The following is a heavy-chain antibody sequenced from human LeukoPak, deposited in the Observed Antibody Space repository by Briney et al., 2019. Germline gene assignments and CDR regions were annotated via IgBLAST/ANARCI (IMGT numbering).Heavy chain of an antibody. CDR1: GGSFSGYY. V-gene: IGHV4-34*01. J-gene: IGHJ4*02. CDR2: IKYSGST. CDR3: ARGLSNWSYRTGFDY. Sequence: PSETLSLTCAVYGGSFSGYYWTWIRQPPGKGLEWIGEIKYSGSTNHNPSLKSRVSISVDTSKNQFSLKLTSVTAADTAVYYCARGLSNWSYRTGFDYWGQGTLVTVSS. D-gene: IGHD1-7*01.